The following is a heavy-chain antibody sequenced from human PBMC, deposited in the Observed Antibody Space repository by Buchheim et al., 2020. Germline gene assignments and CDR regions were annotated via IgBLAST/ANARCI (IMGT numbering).Heavy chain of an antibody. CDR3: ARVRSSSTRGYYYYYGMDV. D-gene: IGHD2-2*01. J-gene: IGHJ6*02. Sequence: QVQPQESGPGLVKPSETLSLTCTVSGGSISSYYWSWIRQPPGKGLEWIGYIYYSGSTNYNPSLKSRVTISVDTSKNQFSLKLSSVTAADTAVYYCARVRSSSTRGYYYYYGMDVWGQGTT. CDR2: IYYSGST. CDR1: GGSISSYY. V-gene: IGHV4-59*01.